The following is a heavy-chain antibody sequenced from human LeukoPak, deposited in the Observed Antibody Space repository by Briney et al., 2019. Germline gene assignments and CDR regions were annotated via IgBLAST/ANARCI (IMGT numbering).Heavy chain of an antibody. D-gene: IGHD1-26*01. J-gene: IGHJ4*02. CDR1: GFTFSSYA. V-gene: IGHV3-23*01. CDR3: AKVGGSGSYYGY. CDR2: ISGSGGST. Sequence: GGSLRLSCAASGFTFSSYAMSWVRQAPGKGLEWVSAISGSGGSTYYADSVKGRFTISRDNSKNTLYLQMNSMRAEDTAVYYCAKVGGSGSYYGYWGQGTLVTVSS.